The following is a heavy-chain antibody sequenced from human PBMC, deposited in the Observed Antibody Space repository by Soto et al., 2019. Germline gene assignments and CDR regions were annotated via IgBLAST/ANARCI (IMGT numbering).Heavy chain of an antibody. J-gene: IGHJ4*02. CDR1: GFTFSSYA. CDR2: ISGSGGST. D-gene: IGHD5-18*01. Sequence: HPGGSLRLSCAASGFTFSSYAMSWVRQAPGKGLEWVSAISGSGGSTYYAASVKGRFTISRDNSKNTLYLQMNSLRAEDTAVYYCAKGWGYSYGYFDYWGQGTLVTVSS. CDR3: AKGWGYSYGYFDY. V-gene: IGHV3-23*01.